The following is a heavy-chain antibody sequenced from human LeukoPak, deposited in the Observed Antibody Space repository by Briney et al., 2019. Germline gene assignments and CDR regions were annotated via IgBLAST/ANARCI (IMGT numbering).Heavy chain of an antibody. CDR1: GYSISSGYY. CDR3: ARCLPPPGDRDY. J-gene: IGHJ4*02. CDR2: IYHSGST. Sequence: SETLSLTCTASGYSISSGYYWGWIRQPPGKGLEWIGSIYHSGSTYYNPSLKSRVTISVDTSKNQFSLKLSSVTAADTAVYYCARCLPPPGDRDYWGQGTLVTVSS. D-gene: IGHD7-27*01. V-gene: IGHV4-38-2*02.